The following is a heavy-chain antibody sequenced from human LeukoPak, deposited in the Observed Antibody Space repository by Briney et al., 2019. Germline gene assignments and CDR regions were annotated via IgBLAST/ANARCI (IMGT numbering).Heavy chain of an antibody. CDR1: GSTFSSYG. D-gene: IGHD3-16*01. J-gene: IGHJ4*02. V-gene: IGHV3-48*02. Sequence: PGGSLRLSCAASGSTFSSYGMNWVRQAPGKGLEWVSYISSGSSTIYYADSVKGRFTISRDNAKNSLYLHMNSLRDEDTAVYYCARKYQGVDYWGQGTLVTVSS. CDR3: ARKYQGVDY. CDR2: ISSGSSTI.